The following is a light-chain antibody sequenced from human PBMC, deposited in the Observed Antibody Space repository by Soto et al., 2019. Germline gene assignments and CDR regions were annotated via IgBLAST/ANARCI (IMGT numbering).Light chain of an antibody. CDR2: EDK. Sequence: NFMLTQPHSVSGSPGETVTISCTRSSGSIASYYVQWYQQRPGSAPTTVIYEDKQRPSGVPDRFSGSIDSSSNSASLTISGLETEDEADYYCHSYDSSNFVFGSGTKVTVL. CDR1: SGSIASYY. V-gene: IGLV6-57*04. CDR3: HSYDSSNFV. J-gene: IGLJ1*01.